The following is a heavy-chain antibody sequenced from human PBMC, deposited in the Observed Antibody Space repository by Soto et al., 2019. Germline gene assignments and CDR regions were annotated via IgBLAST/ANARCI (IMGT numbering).Heavy chain of an antibody. CDR2: IYYSGST. J-gene: IGHJ4*02. CDR1: GGSISSYY. Sequence: QVQLQESGPGLVKPSETLSLTCTVSGGSISSYYWSWIRQPPGKGLEWIGYIYYSGSTNYNPSLQSRVTISVDTSKNQFSLKLSSVTAADTAVYYCARQGAAAYNFDYWGQGTLVTVSS. D-gene: IGHD6-13*01. CDR3: ARQGAAAYNFDY. V-gene: IGHV4-59*08.